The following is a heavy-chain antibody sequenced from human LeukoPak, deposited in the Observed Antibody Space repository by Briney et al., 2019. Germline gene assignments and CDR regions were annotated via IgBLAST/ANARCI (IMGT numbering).Heavy chain of an antibody. Sequence: GGSLRLSCAASGFTFSDYYMSWIRQAPGKGLEWVSYISSSSSYIYYADSVKGRFTISRDNAKNSLYLQMNSLRAEDTAVYYCARDAGDGYNYADYWGQGTLVTVSS. D-gene: IGHD5-12*01. J-gene: IGHJ4*02. CDR2: ISSSSSYI. CDR3: ARDAGDGYNYADY. V-gene: IGHV3-11*06. CDR1: GFTFSDYY.